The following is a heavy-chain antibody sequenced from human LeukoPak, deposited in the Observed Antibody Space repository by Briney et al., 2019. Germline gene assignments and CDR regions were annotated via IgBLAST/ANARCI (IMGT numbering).Heavy chain of an antibody. V-gene: IGHV3-49*04. CDR2: IRSKAYGGTT. CDR1: GFTIGDYA. D-gene: IGHD6-19*01. CDR3: TRLNSGWYSFFDY. Sequence: PGGSLRLSCTASGFTIGDYAMSWVRQAPGKGLEWVGFIRSKAYGGTTEYAASVKGRFTISRDDSKSIAYLQMNSLKTEDTAVYYCTRLNSGWYSFFDYWGQGTLVTVSS. J-gene: IGHJ4*02.